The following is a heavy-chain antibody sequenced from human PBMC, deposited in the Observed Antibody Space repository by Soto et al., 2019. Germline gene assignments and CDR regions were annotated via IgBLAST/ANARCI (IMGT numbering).Heavy chain of an antibody. Sequence: QVQLQESGPGLMKPSQTLSLTCTVSGDSISSGNYFWTWIRQHPEKGLEWIGSIYYSGSTYYNPSLKNRITISVDTSKNRFSLKLTSVTAADTAVYYCARVICTSITCYFPGWFDPWGRGTLVTVSS. V-gene: IGHV4-31*03. D-gene: IGHD2-2*01. CDR1: GDSISSGNYF. CDR3: ARVICTSITCYFPGWFDP. CDR2: IYYSGST. J-gene: IGHJ5*02.